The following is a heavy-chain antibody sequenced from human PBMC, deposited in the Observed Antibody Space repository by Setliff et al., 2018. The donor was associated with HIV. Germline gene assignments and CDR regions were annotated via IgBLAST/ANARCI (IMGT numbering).Heavy chain of an antibody. D-gene: IGHD6-13*01. J-gene: IGHJ3*02. V-gene: IGHV4-30-4*01. CDR3: ARADSSSWFFATFDI. CDR2: IYHSGST. Sequence: PSETLSLTCTVSGDSINSGDYYWSWIRQPPGKGLEWIGYIYHSGSTHYNPSLNSRVAFSVDTSKNQFSLKLYSVTVADTAFYYCARADSSSWFFATFDICGQGTMVTVSS. CDR1: GDSINSGDYY.